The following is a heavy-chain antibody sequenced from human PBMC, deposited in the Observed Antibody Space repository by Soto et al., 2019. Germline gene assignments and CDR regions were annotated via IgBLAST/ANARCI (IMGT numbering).Heavy chain of an antibody. V-gene: IGHV3-7*03. CDR1: CFRLSYYP. D-gene: IGHD1-26*01. Sequence: PGRSLRIPCVGSCFRLSYYPLNWVRQAPGQVLDLVAHINRRGTSTKYVYSVRGRFSTSRDSTRNSLYLNMDSLRVEDTATYYCVRGAPPPCLDIWGRGTTVTDSS. J-gene: IGHJ6*02. CDR2: INRRGTST. CDR3: VRGAPPPCLDI.